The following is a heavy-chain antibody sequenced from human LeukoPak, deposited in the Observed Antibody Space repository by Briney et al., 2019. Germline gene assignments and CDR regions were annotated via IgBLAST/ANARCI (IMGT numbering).Heavy chain of an antibody. Sequence: SETLSLTCTVSGYSINSGYYWGWIRQPPGKGLEWIGSIYHSGSTYYNPSLKSRVTISVDTSKNQFSLKLSSVTAADTAVYYCARDSGSYDFDYWGQGTLVTVSS. CDR3: ARDSGSYDFDY. D-gene: IGHD1-26*01. CDR1: GYSINSGYY. J-gene: IGHJ4*02. CDR2: IYHSGST. V-gene: IGHV4-38-2*02.